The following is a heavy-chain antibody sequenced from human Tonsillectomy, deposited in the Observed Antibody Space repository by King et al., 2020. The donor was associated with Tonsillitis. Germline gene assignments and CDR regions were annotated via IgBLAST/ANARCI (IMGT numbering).Heavy chain of an antibody. V-gene: IGHV3-49*03. CDR2: IRSKAYGGTT. Sequence: VQLVESGGGLVQPGRSLRLSCTASGFVFDDFAMTWYRQAPGKGLEWVGFIRSKAYGGTTDYAASVKGGFTISRDDFKSIAYLQMSSLKTEDTAVYYCTRVLGVIVGAYYFGMDVWGQGTTVTVSS. CDR3: TRVLGVIVGAYYFGMDV. CDR1: GFVFDDFA. J-gene: IGHJ6*02. D-gene: IGHD1-26*01.